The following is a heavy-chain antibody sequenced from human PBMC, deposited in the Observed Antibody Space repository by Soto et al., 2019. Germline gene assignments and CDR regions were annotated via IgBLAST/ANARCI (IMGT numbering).Heavy chain of an antibody. D-gene: IGHD4-4*01. CDR1: GFTFSSYA. Sequence: EVQLLESGGGLVQPGGSLRLSCAASGFTFSSYAMSWVRQAPGKGLEWVSAISGSGGSTYYADSVKGRFTISRDNSKNTLYLQKNRLRDEDTAVYYCAKNDYSNYVGAFDIWGQGTMVTVSS. V-gene: IGHV3-23*01. CDR2: ISGSGGST. CDR3: AKNDYSNYVGAFDI. J-gene: IGHJ3*02.